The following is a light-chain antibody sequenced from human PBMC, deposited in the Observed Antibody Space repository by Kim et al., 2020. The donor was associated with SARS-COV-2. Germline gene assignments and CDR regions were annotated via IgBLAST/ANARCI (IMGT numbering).Light chain of an antibody. V-gene: IGLV2-8*01. CDR2: EVS. CDR1: SSDVGGYNY. Sequence: GQSVTMSCTGTSSDVGGYNYVPWYQQHPGKAPKLMIYEVSKRPSGVPDRFSGSKSGNTASLTVSGLQAEDEADYYCSSYAGSNNVVFGGGTQLTVL. CDR3: SSYAGSNNVV. J-gene: IGLJ2*01.